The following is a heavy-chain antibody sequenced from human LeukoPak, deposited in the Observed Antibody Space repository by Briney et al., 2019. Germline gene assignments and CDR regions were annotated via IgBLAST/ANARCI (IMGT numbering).Heavy chain of an antibody. CDR2: IYYSGST. CDR3: GRHRAVNRDNNWFDP. CDR1: GGSISSSSYY. Sequence: PSETLSLTCTVSGGSISSSSYYWGWIRQPPGKGLEWIGSIYYSGSTYYNPSLKSRVTISVDTSKNQFSLKLSSVTAAGTAVYYFGRHRAVNRDNNWFDPWAREPWSPSPQ. J-gene: IGHJ5*02. D-gene: IGHD2-15*01. V-gene: IGHV4-39*01.